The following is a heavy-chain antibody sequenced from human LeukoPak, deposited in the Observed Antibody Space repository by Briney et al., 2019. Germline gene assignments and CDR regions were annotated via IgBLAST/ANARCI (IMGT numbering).Heavy chain of an antibody. CDR2: IYTSGST. V-gene: IGHV4-4*07. CDR1: GGSISSYY. J-gene: IGHJ6*02. CDR3: ARDRLMAAAGQAPNYYYYGMDV. Sequence: SETLSLTCTVSGGSISSYYWSWIRQPAGKGLEWIGRIYTSGSTNYNPSLKSRVTMSVDTSKNQFSLKLSYVTAADTAVYYCARDRLMAAAGQAPNYYYYGMDVWGQGTTVTVSS. D-gene: IGHD6-13*01.